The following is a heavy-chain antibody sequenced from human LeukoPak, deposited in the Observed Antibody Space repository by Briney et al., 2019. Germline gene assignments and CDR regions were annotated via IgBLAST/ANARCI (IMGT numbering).Heavy chain of an antibody. CDR2: IYYSGST. Sequence: SETLSLTCAVSDGSFSGYYWTWIRQPPGKGLEWIGYIYYSGSTNYNPSLKGRVTISVDTSKNQFSLKLSSVTTADTAVYYCARGYEGPFDYWGQGTLVTVSS. CDR3: ARGYEGPFDY. CDR1: DGSFSGYY. D-gene: IGHD5-12*01. J-gene: IGHJ4*02. V-gene: IGHV4-59*01.